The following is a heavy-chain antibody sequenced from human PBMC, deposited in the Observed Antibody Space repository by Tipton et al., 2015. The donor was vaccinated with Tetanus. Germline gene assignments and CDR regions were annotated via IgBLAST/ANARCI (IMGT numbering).Heavy chain of an antibody. CDR2: IYYSGGT. CDR1: GGSFSGYY. V-gene: IGHV4-59*01. D-gene: IGHD1-1*01. Sequence: TLSLTCAVYGGSFSGYYWSWIRQPPGKELEWIGYIYYSGGTNYNPSLKSRVTISVDTSKNQFSLRLNSVSAADMAVYFCARGPLENEGYFDSWGQGILVTVTA. CDR3: ARGPLENEGYFDS. J-gene: IGHJ4*02.